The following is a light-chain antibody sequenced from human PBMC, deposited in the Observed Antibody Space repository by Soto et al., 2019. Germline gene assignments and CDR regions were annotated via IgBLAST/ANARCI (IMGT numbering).Light chain of an antibody. CDR1: QSVNTN. J-gene: IGKJ2*01. V-gene: IGKV1-39*01. CDR2: ATS. Sequence: DIQMTQSPLSLSASVGDRVSITCRASQSVNTNLHWFQQKPGKAPKLLIYATSNLHSGIPSRFSGSGSGTDFTLTISSLQPEDFASYYCQQTYNVPHTFGQGTRVEIK. CDR3: QQTYNVPHT.